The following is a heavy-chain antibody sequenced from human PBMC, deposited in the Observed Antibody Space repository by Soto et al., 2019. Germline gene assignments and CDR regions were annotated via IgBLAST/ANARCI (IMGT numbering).Heavy chain of an antibody. V-gene: IGHV4-39*01. D-gene: IGHD2-8*01. CDR1: GDSITTNGYY. J-gene: IGHJ4*02. CDR3: ARSHYTYGLIIDY. Sequence: SETLSLTCSVSGDSITTNGYYWGWIRQPPGKGLQWIGNVYWTGSTFSHPSLTSRVFISVDTSKNEFSLRLTSVTAADTAVYYCARSHYTYGLIIDYWGTGTLLTVSS. CDR2: VYWTGST.